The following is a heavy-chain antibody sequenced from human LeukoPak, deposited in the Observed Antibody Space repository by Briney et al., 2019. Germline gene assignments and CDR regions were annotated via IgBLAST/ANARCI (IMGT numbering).Heavy chain of an antibody. V-gene: IGHV3-7*03. Sequence: GGSLRLSCAASGFPFNAYWMTWVRQAPGKGLEWVANIRQDGDTKYYVDSVKGRFTISRDNAMNSLYLQMNSLRAEDTAIYYCTRSLPYGTTWYGRSDFWGQGTLVTVSS. CDR3: TRSLPYGTTWYGRSDF. J-gene: IGHJ4*02. CDR1: GFPFNAYW. D-gene: IGHD6-13*01. CDR2: IRQDGDTK.